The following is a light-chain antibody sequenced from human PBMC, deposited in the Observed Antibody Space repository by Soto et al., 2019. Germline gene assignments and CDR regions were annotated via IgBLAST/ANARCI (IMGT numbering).Light chain of an antibody. CDR1: QTVSSNY. Sequence: EIVLTHSPGTLSLYPGEMATLSCRASQTVSSNYLAWYQQKPGQAPRFLIYGTSSRATGIPDRFSGSGSGTGFTLTISRLEPEDSAVYYCQQYGNSPTFGGGTKVDIK. CDR2: GTS. V-gene: IGKV3-20*01. CDR3: QQYGNSPT. J-gene: IGKJ4*01.